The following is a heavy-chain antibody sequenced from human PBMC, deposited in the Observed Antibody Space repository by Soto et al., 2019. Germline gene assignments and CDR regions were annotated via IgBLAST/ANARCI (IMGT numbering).Heavy chain of an antibody. V-gene: IGHV1-8*01. D-gene: IGHD4-17*01. CDR1: GYTFTSYD. CDR2: MNPNSGNT. CDR3: ARGAVTTRVHDWFGP. J-gene: IGHJ5*02. Sequence: QVQLVQSGAEVKKPGASVKVSCKASGYTFTSYDINWVRQATGQGLEWMGWMNPNSGNTGYAQKFQGRVTMTRNTARSTAYMELSSLRSEGKAVYYCARGAVTTRVHDWFGPWGQGTLVTVSS.